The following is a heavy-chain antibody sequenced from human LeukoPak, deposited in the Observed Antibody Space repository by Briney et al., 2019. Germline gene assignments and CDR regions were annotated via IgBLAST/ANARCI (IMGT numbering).Heavy chain of an antibody. D-gene: IGHD3-16*01. CDR1: GFTFSSYW. CDR2: INHNGNVN. CDR3: ARGGGLDV. Sequence: PGGSLRLSCGASGFTFSSYWVKWARQAPGKGLEWVASINHNGNVNYYVGSVKGRLTLSRDNARNSLYLQMSNLRAEETAVYCCARGGGLDVWGQGATVTVSS. V-gene: IGHV3-7*03. J-gene: IGHJ6*02.